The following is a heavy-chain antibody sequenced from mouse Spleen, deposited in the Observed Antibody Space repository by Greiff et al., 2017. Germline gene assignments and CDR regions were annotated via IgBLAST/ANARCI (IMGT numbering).Heavy chain of an antibody. Sequence: VQLQQSGAELVRPGTSVKMSCQASGYTFTNYWIGWAKQRPGHGLEWIGDIYPGGGYTNYNEKFKGKATLTADKSSSTAYMQFSSLTSEDSAIYYCARRGYYGSSYSFAYWGPGTLVTVSA. D-gene: IGHD1-1*01. V-gene: IGHV1-63*01. J-gene: IGHJ3*01. CDR2: IYPGGGYT. CDR1: GYTFTNYW. CDR3: ARRGYYGSSYSFAY.